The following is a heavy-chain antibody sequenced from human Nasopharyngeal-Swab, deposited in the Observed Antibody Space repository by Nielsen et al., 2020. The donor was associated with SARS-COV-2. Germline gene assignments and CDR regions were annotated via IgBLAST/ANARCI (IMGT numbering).Heavy chain of an antibody. J-gene: IGHJ6*02. CDR1: GVSISSSNYY. V-gene: IGHV4-39*01. CDR2: VSYSGST. CDR3: ARQSRDYSNYASFYYYGMDV. Sequence: SETLSLTCTVSGVSISSSNYYWGWIRQPTGKGLEWIGSVSYSGSTYYNPSLKRRVTISVRPSRNLFSLRLASVTAADTAIYFCARQSRDYSNYASFYYYGMDVWGQGTTVIVSS. D-gene: IGHD4-11*01.